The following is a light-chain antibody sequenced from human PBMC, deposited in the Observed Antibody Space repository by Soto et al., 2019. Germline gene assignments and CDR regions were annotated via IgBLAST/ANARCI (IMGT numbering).Light chain of an antibody. J-gene: IGKJ1*01. CDR2: KAS. Sequence: DIQMTQSPSTLSASVGDRVIIICRASQSISSWLAWYQQKPGKAPKLLIYKASSLESGVPSRFSGSGSGTEFTLTISSLQPDDFATYYCQQYNSYLWTFGQGTKVDIK. CDR1: QSISSW. CDR3: QQYNSYLWT. V-gene: IGKV1-5*03.